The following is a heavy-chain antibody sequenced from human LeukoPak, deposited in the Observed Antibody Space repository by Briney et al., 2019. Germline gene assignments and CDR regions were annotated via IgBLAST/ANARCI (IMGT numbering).Heavy chain of an antibody. CDR1: GFTFSSYA. CDR3: AKSYSSGWYGVDWFDP. CDR2: ISGSGGST. J-gene: IGHJ5*02. V-gene: IGHV3-23*01. Sequence: GGSLRLSCAASGFTFSSYAMSWVRQAPGKGLEWVSAISGSGGSTYYADSVKGRFTISRDNSKNTLYLQMNSLRAEDTAVYYCAKSYSSGWYGVDWFDPWGQGTLVTVSS. D-gene: IGHD6-19*01.